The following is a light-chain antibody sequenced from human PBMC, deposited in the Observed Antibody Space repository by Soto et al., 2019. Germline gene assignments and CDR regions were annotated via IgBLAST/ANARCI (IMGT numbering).Light chain of an antibody. CDR2: NTN. V-gene: IGLV8-61*01. CDR3: VLYMGSGIGV. Sequence: QTVVTQEASLSVSPGTTVTLTCGLSSGSVSANYYPSWYQQTPGQAPRTLIYNTNTRSSGVPDRFSGSILGNKAALTITGAQADDESDYYCVLYMGSGIGVFGGGTKVTVL. J-gene: IGLJ3*02. CDR1: SGSVSANYY.